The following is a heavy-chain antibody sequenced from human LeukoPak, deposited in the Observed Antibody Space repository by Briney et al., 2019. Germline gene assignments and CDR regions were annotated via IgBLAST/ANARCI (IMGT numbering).Heavy chain of an antibody. CDR3: AREANYFYYYIDV. Sequence: SETLSLTCTVSGGSISAYSWSWIRQPAGKGLEWIGRIYTNGGTNYNSSLKSRVTISVDTSKNQFSLDLSSVTAADTAVYYCAREANYFYYYIDVWGKGTTVTVSS. CDR1: GGSISAYS. V-gene: IGHV4-4*07. J-gene: IGHJ6*03. CDR2: IYTNGGT.